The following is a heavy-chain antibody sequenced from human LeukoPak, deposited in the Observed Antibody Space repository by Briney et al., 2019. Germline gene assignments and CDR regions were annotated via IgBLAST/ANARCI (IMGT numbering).Heavy chain of an antibody. J-gene: IGHJ3*01. CDR2: IIVVPTTV. V-gene: IGHV3-23*01. CDR3: AKNAISGPARYDSFDV. CDR1: GVNFTLYA. D-gene: IGHD1-14*01. Sequence: ESLRLSCATTGVNFTLYAMTWDRQTPPTGLELVSIIVVPTTVYYADSGRGRFTISRDNSKSTLFLQLNSLRADATALYFFAKNAISGPARYDSFDVWGQGTMVIVSS.